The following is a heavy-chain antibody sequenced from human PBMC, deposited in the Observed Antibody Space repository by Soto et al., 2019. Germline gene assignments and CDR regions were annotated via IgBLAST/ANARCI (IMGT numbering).Heavy chain of an antibody. CDR3: AREGGDIVQVPYY. D-gene: IGHD2-15*01. V-gene: IGHV4-30-4*01. CDR2: IYYNGDT. J-gene: IGHJ4*02. CDR1: GVSINRGDYY. Sequence: QVRLQESGPKLVRPSQTLSLTCSVSGVSINRGDYYWSWIRKSPGRALERIGSIYYNGDTNYNPSPGCRVPMYVDTSNNQFFLDLQSVVAVNTAVYFCAREGGDIVQVPYYWGQGTLITVSS.